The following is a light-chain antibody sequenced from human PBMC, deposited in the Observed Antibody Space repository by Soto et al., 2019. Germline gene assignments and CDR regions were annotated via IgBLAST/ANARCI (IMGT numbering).Light chain of an antibody. CDR3: QTWGTGFRV. Sequence: QPVLTQSPSASASLGASVKLTCTLSSGHSSYAIAWHQQQPEKGPRYLMKLHSDGNYNKGDGIPDRFSGSSSGAERYLTISSLQSEDEADYYCQTWGTGFRVFGGGTKLTVL. CDR1: SGHSSYA. V-gene: IGLV4-69*01. J-gene: IGLJ3*02. CDR2: LHSDGNY.